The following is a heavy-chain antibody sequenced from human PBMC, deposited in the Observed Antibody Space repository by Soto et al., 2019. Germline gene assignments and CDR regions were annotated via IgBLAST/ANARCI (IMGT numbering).Heavy chain of an antibody. Sequence: GGSLRLSCAASGFTFSSYAMHWVRQAPGKGLEWVAVISYDGSNKYYADSVKGRFTISRDNSKNTLYLQMNSLRAEDTAVYYCARGWYYYGMDVWGQGTTVTVSS. J-gene: IGHJ6*02. CDR1: GFTFSSYA. V-gene: IGHV3-30-3*01. D-gene: IGHD2-15*01. CDR2: ISYDGSNK. CDR3: ARGWYYYGMDV.